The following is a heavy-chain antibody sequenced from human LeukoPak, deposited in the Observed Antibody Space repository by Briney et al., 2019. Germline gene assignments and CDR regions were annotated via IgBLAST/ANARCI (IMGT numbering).Heavy chain of an antibody. CDR1: GGTFSSYA. CDR3: ARGRTMIVVVTPFDI. CDR2: IIPIFGTA. D-gene: IGHD3-22*01. V-gene: IGHV1-69*01. J-gene: IGHJ3*02. Sequence: SVKVSCKASGGTFSSYAISWVRQAPGQGLEWMGGIIPIFGTANYAQKFQGRVTITADESTSTAYMELSRLRSEDTAVYYCARGRTMIVVVTPFDIWGQGTMVAVSS.